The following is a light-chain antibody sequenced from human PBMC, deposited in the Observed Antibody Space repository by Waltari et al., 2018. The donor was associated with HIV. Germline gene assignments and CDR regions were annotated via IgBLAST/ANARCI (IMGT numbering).Light chain of an antibody. CDR1: SSTIGRNY. CDR3: ATWDDSLSGSV. CDR2: SNN. Sequence: HSVLTQPPSASGTPGQRVTISCSGSSSTIGRNYVSWYQHLPGTAPKLLIYSNNQRPSGVPDRFSGSKSGTSASLAISGLRSEDEADYYCATWDDSLSGSVFGGGTKLTVL. V-gene: IGLV1-47*01. J-gene: IGLJ2*01.